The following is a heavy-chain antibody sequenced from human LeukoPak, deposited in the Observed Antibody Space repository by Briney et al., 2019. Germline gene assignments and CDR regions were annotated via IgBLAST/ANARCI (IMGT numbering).Heavy chain of an antibody. D-gene: IGHD3-10*01. Sequence: PSETLSLTCTVSGGSISSYYWSWLRQPPGKGLEWLGYIYYSGSTNYNPSLKSRVTISVDTSKNQFSLKLSSVTAADTAVYYCARLVDYYGPGSYYFDYWGQGTLVTVSS. V-gene: IGHV4-59*08. J-gene: IGHJ4*02. CDR2: IYYSGST. CDR3: ARLVDYYGPGSYYFDY. CDR1: GGSISSYY.